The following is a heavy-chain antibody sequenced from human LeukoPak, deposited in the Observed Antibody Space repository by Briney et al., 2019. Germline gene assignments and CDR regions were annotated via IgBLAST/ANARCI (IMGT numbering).Heavy chain of an antibody. Sequence: GGSLRLSCAASGFTFDDYGMSWVRQAPGKGLEWVSGINWSGGRTGYADSVKGRFTISRDNAKNSLYLQMNSLRAEDTALYYWAKRSNSGWNLDYWGQGTLVTVSS. CDR2: INWSGGRT. V-gene: IGHV3-20*04. D-gene: IGHD6-19*01. CDR1: GFTFDDYG. J-gene: IGHJ4*02. CDR3: AKRSNSGWNLDY.